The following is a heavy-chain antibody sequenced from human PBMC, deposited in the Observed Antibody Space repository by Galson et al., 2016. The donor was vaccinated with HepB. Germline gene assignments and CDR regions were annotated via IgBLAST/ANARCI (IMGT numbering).Heavy chain of an antibody. CDR2: IYYSGNT. D-gene: IGHD2-21*02. Sequence: ETLSLTCTFSGGSISSRSYYWGWIRQPPGKGLEWIGNIYYSGNTYYNPSLKSRVTLSVDTSKNQFSLKLSSVTAADTAVYYCARQEAVTATRYFDLWGRGTLVTVSA. J-gene: IGHJ2*01. V-gene: IGHV4-39*01. CDR3: ARQEAVTATRYFDL. CDR1: GGSISSRSYY.